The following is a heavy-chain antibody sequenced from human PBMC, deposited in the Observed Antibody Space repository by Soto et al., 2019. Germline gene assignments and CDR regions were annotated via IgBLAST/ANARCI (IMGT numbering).Heavy chain of an antibody. Sequence: GGSLRLSCAASGFTFSSYGMHWVRQAPGKGLEWVAVISYDGSNKYYADSVKGRFTISRDNSKNTLYLQMNSLRAEDTAVYYCAREIYDDYDSSGFDHWGQGTPVTVSS. CDR3: AREIYDDYDSSGFDH. CDR1: GFTFSSYG. D-gene: IGHD3-22*01. V-gene: IGHV3-30*03. CDR2: ISYDGSNK. J-gene: IGHJ4*02.